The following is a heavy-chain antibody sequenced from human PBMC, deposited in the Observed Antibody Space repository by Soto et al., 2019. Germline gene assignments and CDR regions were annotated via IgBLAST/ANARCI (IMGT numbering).Heavy chain of an antibody. V-gene: IGHV3-30-3*01. D-gene: IGHD6-19*01. CDR2: ISYDGSNK. CDR1: GFTFSSYA. Sequence: QVQLVESGGGVVQPGRSLRLSCAASGFTFSSYAMHWVRQAPGKGLEWVAVISYDGSNKYYADSVKGRFTISRDNSKNTLYLQRNSLRAEDTAVYYCARRSIAVAGRLGYWGQGTLVTVSS. CDR3: ARRSIAVAGRLGY. J-gene: IGHJ4*02.